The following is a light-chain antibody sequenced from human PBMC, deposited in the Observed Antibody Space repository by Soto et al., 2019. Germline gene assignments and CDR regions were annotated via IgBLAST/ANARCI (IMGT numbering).Light chain of an antibody. Sequence: EIVLTQSPGTLSLSPGERATLSCRASQSFSSSYLAWYQQKPGQAPGLLISGASTRATGIPDRFSGSGSGTDFTLTIRRLEPEDFAVYFCQQYGTSSWTFGQGTKVEIK. V-gene: IGKV3-20*01. CDR2: GAS. CDR3: QQYGTSSWT. CDR1: QSFSSSY. J-gene: IGKJ1*01.